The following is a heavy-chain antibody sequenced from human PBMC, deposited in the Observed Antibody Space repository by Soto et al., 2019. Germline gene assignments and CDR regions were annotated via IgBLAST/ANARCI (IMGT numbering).Heavy chain of an antibody. CDR1: GFTFSDYY. Sequence: QVQLVESGGGLVKPGGSLRLSCAASGFTFSDYYMSWIRQAPGNGLEWVSYITSSGITIYCADSVKGRFTISRDNAKNSLYLQMTSLRVEDTAVYYCATSGSGWEFDYWGQGTLVTVSS. V-gene: IGHV3-11*01. J-gene: IGHJ4*02. CDR3: ATSGSGWEFDY. D-gene: IGHD6-19*01. CDR2: ITSSGITI.